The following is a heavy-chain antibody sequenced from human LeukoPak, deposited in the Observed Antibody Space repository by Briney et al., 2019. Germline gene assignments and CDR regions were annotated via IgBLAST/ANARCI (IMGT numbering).Heavy chain of an antibody. CDR3: TTDPMYSPSLY. V-gene: IGHV3-15*01. CDR2: IKSKTAGGTT. CDR1: GFTFSNAW. Sequence: PGGSLRLSXAASGFTFSNAWMSWVRQAPGKGLEWVGRIKSKTAGGTTDYAAPVKGRFTISRDDSKNTLYLQMNSLKTEDTAVYYCTTDPMYSPSLYWGQGTLVTVSS. J-gene: IGHJ4*02. D-gene: IGHD6-13*01.